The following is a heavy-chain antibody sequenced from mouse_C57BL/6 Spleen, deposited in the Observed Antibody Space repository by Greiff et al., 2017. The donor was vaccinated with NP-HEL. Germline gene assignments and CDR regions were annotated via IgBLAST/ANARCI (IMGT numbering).Heavy chain of an antibody. CDR1: GYTFTDYN. CDR2: INPNNGGT. J-gene: IGHJ2*01. Sequence: EVQLQQSGPELVKPGASVKMSCKASGYTFTDYNMHWVKQSHGKSLEWIGYINPNNGGTSFNQKFKGKATLTVNKSSSTAYMELRSLTSEDSAVYYCARGSYYGSRGFDYWGQGTTLTVSS. CDR3: ARGSYYGSRGFDY. D-gene: IGHD1-1*01. V-gene: IGHV1-22*01.